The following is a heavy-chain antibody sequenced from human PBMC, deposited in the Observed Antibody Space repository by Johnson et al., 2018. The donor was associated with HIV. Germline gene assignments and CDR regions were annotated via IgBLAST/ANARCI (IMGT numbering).Heavy chain of an antibody. CDR3: ARSLSSSWYEGAFDI. CDR2: IGTAGDT. Sequence: EKLVESGGGVVQPGRSLRLSCAASGFTFTTYDMHWVRQATGKGLEWVSAIGTAGDTYYPGSVKGRFTISRENAKNSLYLQMNSLRAGDTAVYYCARSLSSSWYEGAFDIWGQGTMVTVSS. V-gene: IGHV3-13*01. CDR1: GFTFTTYD. J-gene: IGHJ3*02. D-gene: IGHD6-13*01.